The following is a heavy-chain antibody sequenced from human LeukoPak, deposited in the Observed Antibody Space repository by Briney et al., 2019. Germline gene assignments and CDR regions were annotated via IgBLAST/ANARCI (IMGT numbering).Heavy chain of an antibody. V-gene: IGHV3-21*01. J-gene: IGHJ6*02. CDR2: ISSSSSYI. CDR1: GFTFSSYS. D-gene: IGHD2-15*01. CDR3: ARGFLYCSGGSCYGMDV. Sequence: GGSLRLSCAASGFTFSSYSMNWVRQALGKGLEWVSYISSSSSYIYYADSVKGRFTISRDNAKNSLYLQMNSLRAEDTAVYYCARGFLYCSGGSCYGMDVWGQGTTVTVSS.